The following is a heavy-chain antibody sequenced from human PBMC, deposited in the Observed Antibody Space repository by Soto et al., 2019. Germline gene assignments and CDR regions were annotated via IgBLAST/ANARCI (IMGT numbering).Heavy chain of an antibody. V-gene: IGHV1-8*01. CDR3: AREGDCISTSCYQQYGMDV. CDR1: GYTFTSYD. Sequence: QVQLVQSGAEVKKPGASVKVSCKASGYTFTSYDINWVRQATGQGLEWMGWMNPNSGNTGYAQKFQGRVTMTRNTSISTAYMELSSLRSEDTAVYYCAREGDCISTSCYQQYGMDVWGQGTTVTVSS. D-gene: IGHD2-2*01. J-gene: IGHJ6*02. CDR2: MNPNSGNT.